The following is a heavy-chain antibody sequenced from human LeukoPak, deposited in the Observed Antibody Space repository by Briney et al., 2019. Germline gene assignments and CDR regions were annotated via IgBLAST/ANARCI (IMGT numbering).Heavy chain of an antibody. CDR3: ARELREHGVFDI. Sequence: PGGSLRLSCAASGFTFSSYAMHWVRQAPGKGLEYVSAISSNGGSTYYANSVKGRFTISRDNSKNTLYLQMGSLRAEDMAVYYCARELREHGVFDIWGQGTMVTVSS. CDR2: ISSNGGST. D-gene: IGHD1-26*01. CDR1: GFTFSSYA. J-gene: IGHJ3*02. V-gene: IGHV3-64*01.